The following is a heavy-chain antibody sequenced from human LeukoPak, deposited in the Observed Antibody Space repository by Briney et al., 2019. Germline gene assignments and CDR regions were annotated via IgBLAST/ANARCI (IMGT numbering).Heavy chain of an antibody. D-gene: IGHD4-23*01. CDR3: ARTRYGGDYYFDY. V-gene: IGHV2-70*20. CDR1: GFSLSTSGMC. CDR2: IAWDDDK. Sequence: GSGPALVKPTQPLTLTCTFSGFSLSTSGMCVSWVRQPPGKALEWLALIAWDDDKYYSTSLKTRLTISKHTSKNQVVLTMTNMDPVDTATYYCARTRYGGDYYFDYWGQGTLVTVSS. J-gene: IGHJ4*02.